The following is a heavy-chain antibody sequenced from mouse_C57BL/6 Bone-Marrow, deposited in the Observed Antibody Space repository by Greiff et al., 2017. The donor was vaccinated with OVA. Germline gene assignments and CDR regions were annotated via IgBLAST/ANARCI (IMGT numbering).Heavy chain of an antibody. D-gene: IGHD1-1*02. CDR3: ARTPKRGWAMDY. Sequence: VKLLESGGGLVQPGGSLKLSCAASGIDFSRYWMSWVRRAPGKGLEWIGEINPDSSTINYAPSLKDKFIISRDNAKNTLYLQMSKVRSEDTALYYCARTPKRGWAMDYWGQGTSVTVSS. V-gene: IGHV4-1*01. J-gene: IGHJ4*01. CDR2: INPDSSTI. CDR1: GIDFSRYW.